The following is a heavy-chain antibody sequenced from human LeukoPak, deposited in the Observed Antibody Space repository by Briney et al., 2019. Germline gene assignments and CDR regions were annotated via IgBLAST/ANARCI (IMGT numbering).Heavy chain of an antibody. V-gene: IGHV1-2*02. CDR1: GYTFTAYY. CDR2: INPNTGGT. J-gene: IGHJ6*02. Sequence: ASVKVSCKASGYTFTAYYILWVRQAPGQGLEWMGWINPNTGGTNYAQKFQGRVTMTRDTSTSTAYMELSRLRSDDTAVYYCARENYQYSMDVWGQGTTVTVSS. CDR3: ARENYQYSMDV.